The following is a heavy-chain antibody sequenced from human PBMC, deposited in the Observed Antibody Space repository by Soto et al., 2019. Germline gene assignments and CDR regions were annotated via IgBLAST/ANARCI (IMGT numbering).Heavy chain of an antibody. J-gene: IGHJ3*02. CDR2: IYPGNSNT. CDR1: GYGFSIHC. V-gene: IGHV5-51*01. D-gene: IGHD2-15*01. Sequence: PGQSLKISCKGSGYGFSIHCVAWLLQMPWKGLEWVGIIYPGNSNTMYSPSFQGQVTISADTALSTTYLQWDTLKPSDTAIYFCASDPHCDGGNCPMGGFDMWGQGTMVTVSS. CDR3: ASDPHCDGGNCPMGGFDM.